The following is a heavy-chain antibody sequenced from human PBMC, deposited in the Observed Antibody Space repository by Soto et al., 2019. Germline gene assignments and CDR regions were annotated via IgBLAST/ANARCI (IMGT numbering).Heavy chain of an antibody. Sequence: QVQLVQSGAEVKKRGSSVKVSCRASGGTFNTQSISWVRQAPGQGLEWMGGIIPIFRKANYAQKFQDRVTIIADESTSTAYRELRSLTSEDTAVYFWARLWGIAPRDDWGQGTLVTVSS. CDR1: GGTFNTQS. V-gene: IGHV1-69*12. J-gene: IGHJ4*02. CDR3: ARLWGIAPRDD. CDR2: IIPIFRKA. D-gene: IGHD6-13*01.